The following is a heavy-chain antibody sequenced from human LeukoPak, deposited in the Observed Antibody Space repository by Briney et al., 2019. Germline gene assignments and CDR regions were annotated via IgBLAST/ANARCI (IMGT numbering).Heavy chain of an antibody. CDR1: GFTVSTNY. Sequence: PGGSLRLSCAASGFTVSTNYMTWVRQAPGKGLEWVSVIYNSGSTYYADSVKGRFAISRDNSKNTLYLQMNSLRAEDTAVYYCARGAGNEGFDYWGQGTLVTVSS. CDR3: ARGAGNEGFDY. V-gene: IGHV3-53*01. D-gene: IGHD4-23*01. J-gene: IGHJ4*02. CDR2: IYNSGST.